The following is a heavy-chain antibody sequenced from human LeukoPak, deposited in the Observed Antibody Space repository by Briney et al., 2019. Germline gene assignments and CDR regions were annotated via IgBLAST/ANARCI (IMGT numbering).Heavy chain of an antibody. J-gene: IGHJ4*02. CDR2: TRNKANSYTT. CDR3: ARNPVGRSGFDY. V-gene: IGHV3-72*01. D-gene: IGHD6-19*01. CDR1: GFTLSDHY. Sequence: GGSLRLSCAASGFTLSDHYMDWVRQAPGKGLEWVGRTRNKANSYTTEYAASVKGRFTISRDDSKNSLYLQMNSLRAEDTAVYYCARNPVGRSGFDYWGQGTLVTVSS.